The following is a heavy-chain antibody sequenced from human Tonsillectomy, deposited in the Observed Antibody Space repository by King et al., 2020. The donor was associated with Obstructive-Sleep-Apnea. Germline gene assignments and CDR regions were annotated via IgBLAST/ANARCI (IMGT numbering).Heavy chain of an antibody. J-gene: IGHJ3*02. D-gene: IGHD3-10*01. V-gene: IGHV4-59*08. Sequence: VQLQESGPGLVKPSETLSLTCTVSGGAIRSYYWNWIRQPPGKGLEWIGYIYYSGSTNYNPSLKSRVTISIDTSKNQFSLKLSSVTAADTAVYYCAALGFEDVVRGIDAFDIWGQGTMVTVSS. CDR1: GGAIRSYY. CDR2: IYYSGST. CDR3: AALGFEDVVRGIDAFDI.